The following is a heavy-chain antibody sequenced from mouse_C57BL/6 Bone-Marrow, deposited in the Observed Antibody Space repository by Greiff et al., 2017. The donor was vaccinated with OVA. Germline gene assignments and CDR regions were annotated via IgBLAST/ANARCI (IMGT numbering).Heavy chain of an antibody. CDR1: GYTFTSYW. D-gene: IGHD1-1*01. CDR3: TRGILYYGSSYGFAY. Sequence: VQLQQSGPVLARPGASVKMSCKTSGYTFTSYWMHWVKQRPGQGLEWIGAIYPGNSDTSYNQKFKGKAKLTAVTSASTAYMELSSLTNEDSAVYYCTRGILYYGSSYGFAYWGQGTLVTVSA. J-gene: IGHJ3*01. V-gene: IGHV1-5*01. CDR2: IYPGNSDT.